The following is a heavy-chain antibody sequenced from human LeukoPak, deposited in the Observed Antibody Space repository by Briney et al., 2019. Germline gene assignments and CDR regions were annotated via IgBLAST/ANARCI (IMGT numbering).Heavy chain of an antibody. CDR1: GYSITSDYY. CDR2: IYHSGST. Sequence: SETLSLTCTVSGYSITSDYYWGWLRPPPGKGLEWIGSIYHSGSTYYNPSLKSRVTISVDTSKNQFSLKLSSVTAADTAVYYCARLDYDHYYYYGMDVWGQGTTVTVSS. V-gene: IGHV4-38-2*02. D-gene: IGHD3-16*01. J-gene: IGHJ6*02. CDR3: ARLDYDHYYYYGMDV.